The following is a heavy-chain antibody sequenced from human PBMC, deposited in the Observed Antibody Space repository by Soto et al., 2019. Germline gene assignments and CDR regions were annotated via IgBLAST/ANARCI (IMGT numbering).Heavy chain of an antibody. Sequence: QVQLREPGPGLVKPSQTLALICTVSGASMTSGSYYWSWSHQHPVRGLVWFGYTHFTGLSYVNLYHQSRVYISTDTSKTPFPLKLTSLPSADAAMYYCSAQRIAQGQYEDYWAQGPLVTVSS. D-gene: IGHD2-21*01. J-gene: IGHJ4*02. V-gene: IGHV4-31*03. CDR1: GASMTSGSYY. CDR3: SAQRIAQGQYEDY. CDR2: THFTGLS.